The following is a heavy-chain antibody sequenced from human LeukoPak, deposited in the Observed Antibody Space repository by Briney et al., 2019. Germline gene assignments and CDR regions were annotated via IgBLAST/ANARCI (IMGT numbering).Heavy chain of an antibody. D-gene: IGHD4-17*01. Sequence: GASVKVSCKAFGYTFTSNYMHWVRQAPGQGPEWMGVISPSGGSTTYAQKFQGRVTLTRDMSTSTDYLELSSLRSEDTAVYYCARGHTAVTRHFDFWGQGTLVTVSS. CDR1: GYTFTSNY. CDR3: ARGHTAVTRHFDF. J-gene: IGHJ4*02. CDR2: ISPSGGST. V-gene: IGHV1-46*01.